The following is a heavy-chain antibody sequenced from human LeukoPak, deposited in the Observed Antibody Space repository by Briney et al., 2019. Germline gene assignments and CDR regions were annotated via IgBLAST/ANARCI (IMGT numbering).Heavy chain of an antibody. D-gene: IGHD1-26*01. CDR2: LSSSSSYI. V-gene: IGHV3-21*01. Sequence: PGGSLRLSCAASGFTFSSYSMNWVRQAPGKGLEWVSSLSSSSSYIYYADSVKGRFTISRDNAKNSLYLQMNSLRAEDTAVYYCANSGSHFESFDYWGQGTLVTVSS. CDR1: GFTFSSYS. CDR3: ANSGSHFESFDY. J-gene: IGHJ4*02.